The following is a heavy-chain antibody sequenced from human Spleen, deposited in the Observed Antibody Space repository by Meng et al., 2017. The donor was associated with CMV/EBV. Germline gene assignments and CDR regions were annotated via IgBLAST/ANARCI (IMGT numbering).Heavy chain of an antibody. Sequence: SETLSLTCTVSGGSISSYYWSWIRQPPGKGLEWIGYIYYSGSTNYNPSLKSRVTISVDTSKNQSSLKLSSVTAADTAVYYCARAVAGTLDSWGQGTLVTVSS. D-gene: IGHD6-19*01. V-gene: IGHV4-59*12. CDR1: GGSISSYY. CDR2: IYYSGST. J-gene: IGHJ4*02. CDR3: ARAVAGTLDS.